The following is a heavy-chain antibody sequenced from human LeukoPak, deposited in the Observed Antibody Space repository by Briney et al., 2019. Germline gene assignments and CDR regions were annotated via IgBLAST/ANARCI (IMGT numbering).Heavy chain of an antibody. CDR1: GGSFSGYY. J-gene: IGHJ5*02. Sequence: SETLSLTCAVYGGSFSGYYWNWIRQPPGKGLEWIGEINHSGSTNYNPSLKSRVTISVDTSKNQFSLKLSSVTAADTAVYYCARGAQGSGHWFDPWGQGTLVTVSS. CDR3: ARGAQGSGHWFDP. D-gene: IGHD3-10*01. CDR2: INHSGST. V-gene: IGHV4-34*01.